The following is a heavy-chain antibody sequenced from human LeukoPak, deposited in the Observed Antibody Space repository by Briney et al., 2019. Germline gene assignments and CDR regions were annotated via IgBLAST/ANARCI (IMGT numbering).Heavy chain of an antibody. Sequence: TPSETLSLTCAVSGYSISSGYYWGWIRQPPGKGLEWIGSIYHSGSTYYNPSLKSRVTISVDTSKNQFSLKLSSVTAADTAVYYCARHTKARGSPCYFDYWGQGTLVTVSS. CDR1: GYSISSGYY. CDR3: ARHTKARGSPCYFDY. D-gene: IGHD1-26*01. J-gene: IGHJ4*02. V-gene: IGHV4-38-2*01. CDR2: IYHSGST.